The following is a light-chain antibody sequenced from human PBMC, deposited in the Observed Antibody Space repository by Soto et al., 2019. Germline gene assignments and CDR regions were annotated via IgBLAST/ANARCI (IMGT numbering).Light chain of an antibody. CDR2: DAS. V-gene: IGKV1-5*01. CDR1: QSISSW. Sequence: DIQMTQSPSTLSASVGDRVTITCRASQSISSWLAWYQQKPVKAPKLLIYDASSLESGVPSRFSGSGSGTEFTLTISSLQPDDFATYYCQQYNSYWLTFGGGTKVDIK. J-gene: IGKJ4*01. CDR3: QQYNSYWLT.